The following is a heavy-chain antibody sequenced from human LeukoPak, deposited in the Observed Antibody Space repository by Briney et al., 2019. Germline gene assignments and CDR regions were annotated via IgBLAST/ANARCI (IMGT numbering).Heavy chain of an antibody. CDR1: GFTFSSYA. CDR2: ISYDGSNK. Sequence: SGGSLRLSCAASGFTFSSYAMHWVRQAPGKGLEWVAVISYDGSNKYYADSVKGRFTISRDNSKNTLYLQMSSLRAEDTAVYYCASIAVADRPFDYWGQGTLVTVSS. D-gene: IGHD6-19*01. CDR3: ASIAVADRPFDY. V-gene: IGHV3-30-3*01. J-gene: IGHJ4*02.